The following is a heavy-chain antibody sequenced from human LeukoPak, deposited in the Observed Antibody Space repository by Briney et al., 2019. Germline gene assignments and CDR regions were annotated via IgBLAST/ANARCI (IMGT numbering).Heavy chain of an antibody. Sequence: GGSLRLSSGAFGFSLGSYSMDWVRQAPGKGLEWVSHINSGSSTIYYADSVKGRFTISRDNAGNSLYLQMNSLRAEDTAVYYCARVLLERPGIDSFDMWGQGTMVTVSS. CDR3: ARVLLERPGIDSFDM. CDR2: INSGSSTI. CDR1: GFSLGSYS. D-gene: IGHD1-1*01. V-gene: IGHV3-48*01. J-gene: IGHJ3*02.